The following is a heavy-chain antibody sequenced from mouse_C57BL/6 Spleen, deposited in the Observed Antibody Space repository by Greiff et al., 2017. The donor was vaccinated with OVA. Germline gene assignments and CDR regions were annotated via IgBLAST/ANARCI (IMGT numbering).Heavy chain of an antibody. CDR2: IDPSDSYT. J-gene: IGHJ3*01. V-gene: IGHV1-69*01. CDR3: ARRGRYSNYGGAY. D-gene: IGHD2-5*01. CDR1: GYTFTSSW. Sequence: VQLQQPGAELVMPGASVKLSCKASGYTFTSSWMHWVKQRPGQGLEWIGEIDPSDSYTNYNQKFKGKSTLTVDKSSSTAYMQLSSLTSEDSAVYDCARRGRYSNYGGAYWGQGTLVTVSA.